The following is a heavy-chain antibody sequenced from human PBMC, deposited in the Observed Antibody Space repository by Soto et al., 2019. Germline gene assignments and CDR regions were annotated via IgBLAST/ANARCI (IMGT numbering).Heavy chain of an antibody. D-gene: IGHD5-12*01. Sequence: EVQLVESGGGLVQPGGSLRLSCAASGFTVSSNYMSWVRQAPGKGLEWVSGFYSGGSTYYADSVKGRFTISRDNSKNTLYLQMNSLRAEDTAVYNCAREKNSGYDHHGMDVWGTGTTVTVSS. CDR2: FYSGGST. J-gene: IGHJ6*04. CDR3: AREKNSGYDHHGMDV. V-gene: IGHV3-66*01. CDR1: GFTVSSNY.